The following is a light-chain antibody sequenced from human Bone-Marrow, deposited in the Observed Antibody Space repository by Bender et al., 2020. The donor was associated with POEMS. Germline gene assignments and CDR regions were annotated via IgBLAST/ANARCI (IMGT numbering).Light chain of an antibody. Sequence: QSALTQPASVSGSPGQSITISCTGASSDVGAYNFVSWYQQHPGKIPKLMIFGVSDRPSGVSDRFSGSKSGNTASLTISGLQTEDEASYYCSSYTSSRTLVFGTGTEVTVL. J-gene: IGLJ1*01. CDR1: SSDVGAYNF. CDR2: GVS. V-gene: IGLV2-14*03. CDR3: SSYTSSRTLV.